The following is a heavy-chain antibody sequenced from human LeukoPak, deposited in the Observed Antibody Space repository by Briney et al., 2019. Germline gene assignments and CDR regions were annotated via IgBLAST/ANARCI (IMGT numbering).Heavy chain of an antibody. CDR3: ARGSSFDGYCSAGACDAGYYDA. Sequence: SETLSLTCAVYGESFSAYFWNWIRQAPGKPLEYIGEINHRGSSHYNPSLKTRVTLSVDTSKNQFSLRLTSVTAANTAVYFCARGSSFDGYCSAGACDAGYYDAWGQGTPVTVSS. CDR2: INHRGSS. CDR1: GESFSAYF. V-gene: IGHV4-34*01. D-gene: IGHD2-15*01. J-gene: IGHJ5*02.